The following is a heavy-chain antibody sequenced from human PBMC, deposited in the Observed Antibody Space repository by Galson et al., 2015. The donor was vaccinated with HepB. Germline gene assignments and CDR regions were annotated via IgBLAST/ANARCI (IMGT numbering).Heavy chain of an antibody. J-gene: IGHJ6*02. Sequence: SVKVSCKASGSTFTSYYMHWVRQAPGQGLEWMGIINPSGGSTSYAQKFQGRVTMTRDTSTSTVYMELSSLRSEDTAVYYCAREARLRFLEWLLSPYGMDVWGQGTTVTVSS. CDR1: GSTFTSYY. CDR2: INPSGGST. V-gene: IGHV1-46*01. CDR3: AREARLRFLEWLLSPYGMDV. D-gene: IGHD3-3*01.